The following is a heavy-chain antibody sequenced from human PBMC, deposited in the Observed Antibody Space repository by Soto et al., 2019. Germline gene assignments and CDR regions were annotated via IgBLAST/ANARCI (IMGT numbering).Heavy chain of an antibody. V-gene: IGHV3-33*01. Sequence: QVQLVESGGGVFQPGRSLRLSCAASGFTFSSYGMHWVRQAPGKGLEWVAVIWYDGSNKYYADSVKGRFTISRDNSKNTLYLQMNSLRAEDTAVYYCARDSIVVATGGEDGMDVWGQGTTVTVSS. CDR1: GFTFSSYG. CDR2: IWYDGSNK. D-gene: IGHD2-2*01. J-gene: IGHJ6*02. CDR3: ARDSIVVATGGEDGMDV.